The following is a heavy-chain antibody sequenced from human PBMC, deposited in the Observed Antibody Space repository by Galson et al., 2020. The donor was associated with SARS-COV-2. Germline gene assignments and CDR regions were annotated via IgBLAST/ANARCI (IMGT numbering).Heavy chain of an antibody. CDR1: GFSFSSDW. CDR3: ARVVHYDYWSGYNGPYGMDV. V-gene: IGHV3-7*04. J-gene: IGHJ6*02. Sequence: VGSLRLSCVASGFSFSSDWMSWVRQAPGKGLEWVASIKQDGSETYYMDSVTGRAIISRDNAKKSLFLEMHSLRVEDAAVYRCARVVHYDYWSGYNGPYGMDVWGQGTTVTVSS. CDR2: IKQDGSET. D-gene: IGHD3-3*01.